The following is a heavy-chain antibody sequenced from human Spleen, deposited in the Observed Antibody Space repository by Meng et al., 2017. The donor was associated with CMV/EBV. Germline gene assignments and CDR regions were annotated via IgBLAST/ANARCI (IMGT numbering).Heavy chain of an antibody. V-gene: IGHV1-46*02. J-gene: IGHJ4*02. CDR2: INSSGGST. CDR1: GYTFNTYY. D-gene: IGHD5-18*01. CDR3: ARGYSYGSGYFDY. Sequence: ASVKVSCKASGYTFNTYYMHWVRQAPGQGLEWMGIINSSGGSTTYIQKFQGRVTMTRDTSTSTVYMELRSLRSADTAVYYCARGYSYGSGYFDYWGQGTLVTVSS.